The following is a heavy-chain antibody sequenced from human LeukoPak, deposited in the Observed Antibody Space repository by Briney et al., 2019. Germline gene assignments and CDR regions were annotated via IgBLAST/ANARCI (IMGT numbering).Heavy chain of an antibody. J-gene: IGHJ4*02. CDR1: GFTFSPYW. D-gene: IGHD5-12*01. CDR2: IKQDGSEK. Sequence: PGGSLRLSCAASGFTFSPYWMSWVRQAPGKGLEWVANIKQDGSEKYYVDSVKGRFTISRDNAKNSLYLQMNSLRAEDTAVYYCARVAYTGYSGYDYPRGLDYWGQGTLVTVSS. CDR3: ARVAYTGYSGYDYPRGLDY. V-gene: IGHV3-7*01.